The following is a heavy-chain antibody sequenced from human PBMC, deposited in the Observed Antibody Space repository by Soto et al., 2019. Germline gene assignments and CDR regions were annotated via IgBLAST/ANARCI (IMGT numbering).Heavy chain of an antibody. CDR3: ARTFPNWNYEGYTWFDP. Sequence: ASVKLSCKASGDTFTSYAMHWVRQAPRQRLEWMGGINPFFGTTKYSQKFQGRVTITTDTSTSTAYMELSSLRSEDTAVYYCARTFPNWNYEGYTWFDPWGQGTLVTVSS. V-gene: IGHV1-3*01. D-gene: IGHD1-7*01. CDR2: INPFFGTT. J-gene: IGHJ5*02. CDR1: GDTFTSYA.